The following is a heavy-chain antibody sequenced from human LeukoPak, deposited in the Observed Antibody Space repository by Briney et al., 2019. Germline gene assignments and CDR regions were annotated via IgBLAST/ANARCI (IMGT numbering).Heavy chain of an antibody. D-gene: IGHD3-3*01. CDR2: INHSGGT. J-gene: IGHJ5*02. Sequence: SETLSLTCAVYGGSFSGYYWSWIRQPPGKGLEWIGEINHSGGTNYNPSLKSRVTISVDTSKNQFSLKLSSVTAADTAVYYCARGSRTYYDFWSGYYQNWFDPWGQGTLVTVSS. CDR1: GGSFSGYY. V-gene: IGHV4-34*01. CDR3: ARGSRTYYDFWSGYYQNWFDP.